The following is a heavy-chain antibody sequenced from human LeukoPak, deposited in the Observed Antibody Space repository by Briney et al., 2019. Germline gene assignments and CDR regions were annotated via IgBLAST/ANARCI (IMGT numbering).Heavy chain of an antibody. Sequence: GGSLRLSCAASGFTFSSYSMNWVRQAPGKGLEWVSYISSSSSTIYYADSVKGQFTISRDNAKNSLYLQMNSLRAEDTAVYYCATEEYDFWSGYTRYYYYYGMDVWGQGTTVTVSS. V-gene: IGHV3-48*01. CDR1: GFTFSSYS. CDR3: ATEEYDFWSGYTRYYYYYGMDV. CDR2: ISSSSSTI. J-gene: IGHJ6*02. D-gene: IGHD3-3*01.